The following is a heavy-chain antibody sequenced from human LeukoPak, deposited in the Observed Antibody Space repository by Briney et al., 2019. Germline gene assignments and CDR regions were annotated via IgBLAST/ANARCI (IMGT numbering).Heavy chain of an antibody. Sequence: GASVTVSCKASGYTFITYPVNWVRQAPGQGLEWMGRINPNSGGTNYAQKFQGRVTMTRDTSISTAYMELSRLRSDDTAVYYCARMAWNDFGGSDYWGQGTLVTVSS. D-gene: IGHD1-1*01. CDR2: INPNSGGT. CDR3: ARMAWNDFGGSDY. J-gene: IGHJ4*02. V-gene: IGHV1-2*06. CDR1: GYTFITYP.